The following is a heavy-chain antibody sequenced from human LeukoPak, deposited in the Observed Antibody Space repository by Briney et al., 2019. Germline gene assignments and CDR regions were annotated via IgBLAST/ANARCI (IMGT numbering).Heavy chain of an antibody. J-gene: IGHJ3*01. Sequence: GGSLRLSCAASGFTFSSFSMNWIRQAPGKGLEWTSYIRGGGGIINYADSVKGRFIISRDNAKNSLYLQMNSLRAEDTAMYYCARDLDIRMTWPYGVFDLWGRGTVVTVSS. D-gene: IGHD4/OR15-4a*01. V-gene: IGHV3-48*04. CDR2: IRGGGGII. CDR3: ARDLDIRMTWPYGVFDL. CDR1: GFTFSSFS.